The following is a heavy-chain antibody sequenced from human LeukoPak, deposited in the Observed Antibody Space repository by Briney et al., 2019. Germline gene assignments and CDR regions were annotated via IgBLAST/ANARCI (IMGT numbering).Heavy chain of an antibody. CDR2: INPNSGGT. CDR3: ARSSWERGWYHFDY. Sequence: GASVKVSCKASGYTFTGYYMHWVRQAPGQGLEWMGRINPNSGGTNYAQKFQGRVTMTRDTSISTAYMELSSLRSEDPAVYYCARSSWERGWYHFDYWGQGTLVTVSS. D-gene: IGHD6-19*01. CDR1: GYTFTGYY. J-gene: IGHJ4*02. V-gene: IGHV1-2*06.